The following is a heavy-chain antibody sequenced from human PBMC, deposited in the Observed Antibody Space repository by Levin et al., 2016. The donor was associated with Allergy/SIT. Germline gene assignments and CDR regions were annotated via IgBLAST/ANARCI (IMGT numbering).Heavy chain of an antibody. CDR1: GGSISSGGYY. CDR3: ARGSSVADDY. V-gene: IGHV4-34*01. D-gene: IGHD6-19*01. Sequence: SETLSLTCAVSGGSISSGGYYWSWIRQPPGKGLEWIGEINHSGSTNYNPSLKSRVTISVDTSKNQFSLKLSSVTAADTAVYYCARGSSVADDYWGQGTLVTVSS. CDR2: INHSGST. J-gene: IGHJ4*02.